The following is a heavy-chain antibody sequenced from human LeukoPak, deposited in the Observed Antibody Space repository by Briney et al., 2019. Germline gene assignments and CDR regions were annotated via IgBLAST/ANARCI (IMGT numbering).Heavy chain of an antibody. CDR2: IRGIGGST. CDR1: GFTFSSYA. V-gene: IGHV3-23*01. D-gene: IGHD1-26*01. CDR3: AKGAMGAYYYYYIDV. Sequence: GGSLRLAWAASGFTFSSYAMSWVRQPPGKGLDWVSSIRGIGGSTYYGNSVKDWFTISRENSKNTLYLQVNSLRAADTAVYYCAKGAMGAYYYYYIDVWGKGTTVTVSS. J-gene: IGHJ6*03.